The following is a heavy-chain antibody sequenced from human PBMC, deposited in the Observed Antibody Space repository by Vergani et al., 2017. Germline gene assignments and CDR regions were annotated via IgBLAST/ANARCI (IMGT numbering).Heavy chain of an antibody. CDR2: ISYDGSNK. CDR1: GFTFSSYA. V-gene: IGHV3-30*04. D-gene: IGHD6-6*01. CDR3: ASSGNEYSSSYYYMDV. Sequence: QVQLVESGGGVVQPGRSLRLSCAASGFTFSSYAMHWVRQAPGKGLEWVAVISYDGSNKYYADSVKGRFTISRDNSKNTLYLQMNSLRAEDTAVYYCASSGNEYSSSYYYMDVWGKGTTVTVSS. J-gene: IGHJ6*03.